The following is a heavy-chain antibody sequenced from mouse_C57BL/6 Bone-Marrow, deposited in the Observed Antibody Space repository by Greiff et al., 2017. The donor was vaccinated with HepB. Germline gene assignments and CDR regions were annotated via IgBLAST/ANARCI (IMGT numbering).Heavy chain of an antibody. J-gene: IGHJ2*01. CDR1: GYTFTSYG. CDR2: IYPRSGNT. CDR3: ARSPLPPFDY. V-gene: IGHV1-81*01. D-gene: IGHD2-10*01. Sequence: QVQLQQSGAELARPGASVKLSCKASGYTFTSYGISWVKQRTGQGLEWIGEIYPRSGNTYYNEKFKGKATLTADKSSSTAYMELRSLTSDDSAVYFFARSPLPPFDYWGQGTTLTVSS.